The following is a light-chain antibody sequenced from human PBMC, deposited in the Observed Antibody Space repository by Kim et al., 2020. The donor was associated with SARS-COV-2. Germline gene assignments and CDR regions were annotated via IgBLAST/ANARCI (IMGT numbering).Light chain of an antibody. CDR2: RNN. CDR3: SAWDSSLSAWV. CDR1: SNNVGNRG. J-gene: IGLJ3*02. Sequence: QTATIACTGNSNNVGNRGAAWLQQHQGHPPELLSYRNNDRPSGISERFSASRSGNAASLTITALQPEDEADYYCSAWDSSLSAWVFGGGTQLTVL. V-gene: IGLV10-54*04.